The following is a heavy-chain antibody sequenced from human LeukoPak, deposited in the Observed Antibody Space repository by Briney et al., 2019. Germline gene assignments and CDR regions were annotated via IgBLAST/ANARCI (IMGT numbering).Heavy chain of an antibody. D-gene: IGHD5-12*01. Sequence: GGSLRLSCAASGFTFSGSLMHWVRQAPGKGLVWVSRINSDGSSTAYADSVKGRFTISRDNARNTLYLQMNSLRAEDTAVYYCVRVRVATLDFWGQGILVTVSS. CDR2: INSDGSST. V-gene: IGHV3-74*01. CDR3: VRVRVATLDF. J-gene: IGHJ4*02. CDR1: GFTFSGSL.